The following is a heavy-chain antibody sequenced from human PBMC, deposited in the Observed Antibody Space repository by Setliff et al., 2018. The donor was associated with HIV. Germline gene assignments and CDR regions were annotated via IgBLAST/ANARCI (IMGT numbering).Heavy chain of an antibody. Sequence: ASVKVSCKASGYTFTNYGINWVRQAPGQGLEWMGWISGHNGNTNSAQKVQGRVIMTTDTSTSTAYMELRSLRSDDAAVYYCTRGPWSKVVTTDTFDIWGQGTMVTVSS. CDR2: ISGHNGNT. J-gene: IGHJ3*02. CDR1: GYTFTNYG. D-gene: IGHD1-26*01. CDR3: TRGPWSKVVTTDTFDI. V-gene: IGHV1-18*01.